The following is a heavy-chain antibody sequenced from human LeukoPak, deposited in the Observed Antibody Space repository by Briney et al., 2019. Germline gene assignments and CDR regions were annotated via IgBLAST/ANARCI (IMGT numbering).Heavy chain of an antibody. D-gene: IGHD6-19*01. CDR1: GYTFTGYY. CDR3: ARGHSSGLYGMDV. V-gene: IGHV1-2*04. CDR2: INPNSGGT. J-gene: IGHJ6*02. Sequence: ASVKVSCKASGYTFTGYYMHWVRQAPGQGLEWMGRINPNSGGTNYAQKFQGWVTMTRDTSISTAYMELSRLRSDDTAVYYCARGHSSGLYGMDVWGQGTTVTVSS.